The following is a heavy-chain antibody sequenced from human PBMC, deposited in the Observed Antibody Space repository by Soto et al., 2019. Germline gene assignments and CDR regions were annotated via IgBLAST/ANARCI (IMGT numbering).Heavy chain of an antibody. CDR2: ISSSGSST. CDR1: GFTFSHYA. D-gene: IGHD2-8*01. Sequence: EVQLLESGGGLVQPGGSLRLSCAASGFTFSHYAMSWVRQAPGKGLEWVSSISSSGSSTYYADSVKGRVTISTDRSKNILYLQMDNLRVEDTAIYYCAMAGELYSLDYRGQGTLGSVSS. V-gene: IGHV3-23*01. J-gene: IGHJ4*02. CDR3: AMAGELYSLDY.